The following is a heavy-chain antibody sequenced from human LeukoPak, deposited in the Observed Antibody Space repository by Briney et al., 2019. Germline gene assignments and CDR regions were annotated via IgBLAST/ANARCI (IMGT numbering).Heavy chain of an antibody. V-gene: IGHV1-18*01. CDR3: AREMLWFGDLLTYFLDV. D-gene: IGHD3-10*01. J-gene: IGHJ6*03. CDR1: GYTFISYG. CDR2: ISGNNENA. Sequence: ASVKVSCKASGYTFISYGISWVRQTPGQGLEWMGWISGNNENADYAQKFQGRVTLTTDTSTSTAYMELSGLRADDTAVYYCAREMLWFGDLLTYFLDVWGKGTTVIVSS.